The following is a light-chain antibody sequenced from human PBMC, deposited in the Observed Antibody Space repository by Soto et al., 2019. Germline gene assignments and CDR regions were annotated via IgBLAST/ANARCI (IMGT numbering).Light chain of an antibody. Sequence: QSVLTQPPSVSGAPGQRVTISCTGSSSNIGAGYDVHWYQQLPGTAPKLLIYGNSNRPSGVPDRFSGSKSGTSASLAITGLRAEDDDDYYCQSYDSSLSGWVFGGGTKLTVL. CDR1: SSNIGAGYD. CDR3: QSYDSSLSGWV. V-gene: IGLV1-40*01. J-gene: IGLJ3*02. CDR2: GNS.